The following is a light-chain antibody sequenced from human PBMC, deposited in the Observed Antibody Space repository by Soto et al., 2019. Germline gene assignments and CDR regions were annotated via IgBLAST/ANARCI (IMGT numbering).Light chain of an antibody. Sequence: QSVLTQPASVSGSPGESITISCTGTSSDIGAYNYVSWYQQDPGKAPKLMIYDVSSRPSGVSSRFSGSKSGHTASLTISGLQAEDEADYYCTSYTSSSTYVFGTGTKVTVL. CDR1: SSDIGAYNY. V-gene: IGLV2-14*01. CDR2: DVS. CDR3: TSYTSSSTYV. J-gene: IGLJ1*01.